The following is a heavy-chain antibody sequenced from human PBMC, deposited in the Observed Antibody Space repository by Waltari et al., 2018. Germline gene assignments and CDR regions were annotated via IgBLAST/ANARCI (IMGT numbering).Heavy chain of an antibody. Sequence: QVQLQESGPGLVKPSETLSLTCTVSGGSISSYYWSWIRQPPGKGLEWIGYISYSGSTNYNPALKSRVTISVDTSKTQFSLKLSSVTAADTAVYYCARYSGYDSIDYWGQGTLVTVSS. CDR3: ARYSGYDSIDY. CDR1: GGSISSYY. D-gene: IGHD5-12*01. J-gene: IGHJ4*02. CDR2: ISYSGST. V-gene: IGHV4-59*01.